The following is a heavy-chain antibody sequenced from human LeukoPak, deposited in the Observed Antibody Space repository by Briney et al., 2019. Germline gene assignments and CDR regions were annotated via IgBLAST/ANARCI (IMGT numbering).Heavy chain of an antibody. Sequence: GGSLRLSCATSGFIFSTYALSWVRQAPGKGLEWASSISGSGGSTYHADSVKGRLTISRDSSKNTLYLQMNSLRAEDTAIYYCARVIRAAPGKGYFDYWGQGTLVTVSS. CDR1: GFIFSTYA. CDR2: ISGSGGST. D-gene: IGHD6-13*01. CDR3: ARVIRAAPGKGYFDY. J-gene: IGHJ4*02. V-gene: IGHV3-23*01.